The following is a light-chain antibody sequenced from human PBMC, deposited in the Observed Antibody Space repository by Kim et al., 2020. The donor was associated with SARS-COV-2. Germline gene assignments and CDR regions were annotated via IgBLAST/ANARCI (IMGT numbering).Light chain of an antibody. CDR3: GTWDDSLSAGV. Sequence: QSVLTQPPSVSAAPGQKGAISCSGSTSTIGNNYVSWYQHLPGTAPKLIIYDTNKRPSGIPDRFSGSKSGTSATLGITGLQSGDEADYYCGTWDDSLSAGVFGGGTQLTVL. CDR2: DTN. J-gene: IGLJ3*02. CDR1: TSTIGNNY. V-gene: IGLV1-51*01.